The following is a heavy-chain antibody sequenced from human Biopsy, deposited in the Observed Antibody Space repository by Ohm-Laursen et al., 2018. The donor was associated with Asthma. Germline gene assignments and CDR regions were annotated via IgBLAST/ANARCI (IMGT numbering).Heavy chain of an antibody. CDR2: VNTGNGDT. D-gene: IGHD3-9*01. Sequence: ATEKISCKASGYNFISFAIHWVRQAPGQRLEWMVWVNTGNGDTKYSQKFQGRVTITRDTSASTAYMELRSLRSEDTATYYCARTYYDFLTGQVKDVFGVWGQGTMVTVSS. CDR3: ARTYYDFLTGQVKDVFGV. CDR1: GYNFISFA. J-gene: IGHJ3*01. V-gene: IGHV1-3*04.